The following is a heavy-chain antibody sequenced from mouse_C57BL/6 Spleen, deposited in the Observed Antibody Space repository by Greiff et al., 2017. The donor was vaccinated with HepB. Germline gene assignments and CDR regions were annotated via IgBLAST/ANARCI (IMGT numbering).Heavy chain of an antibody. V-gene: IGHV1-80*01. J-gene: IGHJ1*03. D-gene: IGHD2-5*01. CDR1: GYAFSSYW. CDR3: ARRYSNYGYFDV. Sequence: QVQLKESGAELVKPGASVKISCKASGYAFSSYWMNWVKQRPGKGLEWIGQIYPGDGDTNYNGKFKGKATLTADKSSSTAYMQLSSLTSEDSAVYFCARRYSNYGYFDVWGTGTTVTVSS. CDR2: IYPGDGDT.